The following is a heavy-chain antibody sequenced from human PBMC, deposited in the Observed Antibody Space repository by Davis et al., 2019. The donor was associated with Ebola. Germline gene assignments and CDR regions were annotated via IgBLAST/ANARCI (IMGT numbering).Heavy chain of an antibody. J-gene: IGHJ3*02. V-gene: IGHV4-61*01. D-gene: IGHD3-22*01. CDR3: AREQYYYDSSGYHRGAFDI. Sequence: SETLSLTCTVSGGSVSSGSYYWSWIRQPPGKGLEWIGYIYYSGSTNYNPSLKSRVTISVDTSKNQFSLKLSSVTAADTAVYYCAREQYYYDSSGYHRGAFDIWGQGTMVTVSS. CDR1: GGSVSSGSYY. CDR2: IYYSGST.